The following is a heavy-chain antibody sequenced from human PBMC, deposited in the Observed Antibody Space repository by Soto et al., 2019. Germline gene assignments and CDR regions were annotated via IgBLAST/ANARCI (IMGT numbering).Heavy chain of an antibody. CDR3: ARDPPSSYDSSGYYYYYGMDV. CDR1: GYTFTSYG. D-gene: IGHD3-22*01. CDR2: ISAYNGNT. J-gene: IGHJ6*02. Sequence: ASVKVSCKASGYTFTSYGISGVRQPPGQGLEWMGWISAYNGNTNYAQKLQGRVTMTTDTSTSTAYMELSSQGSDDTAVYYCARDPPSSYDSSGYYYYYGMDVWGQGTTVTVSS. V-gene: IGHV1-18*01.